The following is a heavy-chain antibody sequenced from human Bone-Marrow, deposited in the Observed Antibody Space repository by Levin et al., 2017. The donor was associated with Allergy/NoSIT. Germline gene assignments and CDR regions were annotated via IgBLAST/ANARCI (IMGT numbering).Heavy chain of an antibody. V-gene: IGHV3-30-3*01. CDR2: VSKDGINK. CDR1: GFTFSTYA. CDR3: AKSLYGSGDAFDI. Sequence: PGGSLRLSCAASGFTFSTYAMHWVRQAPGKGLEWAALVSKDGINKYYGDSVRGRFTISRDNSKNMMYLQMDSLRAEDTAVYYCAKSLYGSGDAFDIWGQGTLVTVSS. J-gene: IGHJ3*02. D-gene: IGHD3-10*01.